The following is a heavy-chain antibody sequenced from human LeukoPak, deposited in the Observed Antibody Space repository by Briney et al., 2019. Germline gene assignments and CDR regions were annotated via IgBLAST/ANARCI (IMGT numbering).Heavy chain of an antibody. CDR1: GYTFTSYD. CDR2: MNPNSGNT. J-gene: IGHJ3*02. D-gene: IGHD1-1*01. CDR3: ARGNNWNDEAIDAFDI. Sequence: ASVKVSCKASGYTFTSYDINWVRQATGQGLEWMGWMNPNSGNTGYAQKFQGRVTITRNTSISTAYMELSSLRSEDTAVYYCARGNNWNDEAIDAFDIWGHGTMVTVSS. V-gene: IGHV1-8*03.